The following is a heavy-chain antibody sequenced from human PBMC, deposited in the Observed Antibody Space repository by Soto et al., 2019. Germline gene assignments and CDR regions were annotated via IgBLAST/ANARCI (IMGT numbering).Heavy chain of an antibody. J-gene: IGHJ3*01. CDR1: GYTFTSYD. V-gene: IGHV1-8*01. CDR2: MNPNSGNT. CDR3: ASRDIVVVPAAIRGGSDSFDL. D-gene: IGHD2-2*02. Sequence: ASVKVSCKASGYTFTSYDINWVRQATGQGLEWMGWMNPNSGNTGYAQKFQGRVTMTRNTSISTAYMELSSLRSEDTAVYYCASRDIVVVPAAIRGGSDSFDLWGQGTMVTVSS.